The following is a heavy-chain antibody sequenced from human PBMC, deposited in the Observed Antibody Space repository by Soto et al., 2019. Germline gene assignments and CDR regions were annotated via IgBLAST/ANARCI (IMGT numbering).Heavy chain of an antibody. V-gene: IGHV3-23*01. Sequence: PGGSLRLSCAASGFTFSSYAMSWVRQAPGKGLEWVSAISGSDGSTYYADSVKGRFTISRDNSKNTLYLQMNSLRAEDTAVYYCVTPLTGGRVVTDYFDKWGQGTLVTAPQ. J-gene: IGHJ4*02. D-gene: IGHD3-9*01. CDR3: VTPLTGGRVVTDYFDK. CDR1: GFTFSSYA. CDR2: ISGSDGST.